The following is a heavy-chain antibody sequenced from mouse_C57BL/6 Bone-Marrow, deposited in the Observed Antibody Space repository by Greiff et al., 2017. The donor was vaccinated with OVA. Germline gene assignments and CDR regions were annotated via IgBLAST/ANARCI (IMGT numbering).Heavy chain of an antibody. CDR1: GYTFTSYW. CDR2: INPSSGYT. CDR3: GSSYAAWFAY. Sequence: QVQLQQSGAELAKPGASVKLSCKASGYTFTSYWMHWVKQRPGQGLEWIGYINPSSGYTKYNQKFKDKATLTADKSSSPADMQLSSLTYEDSAVYYCGSSYAAWFAYWGQGTLVTVSA. V-gene: IGHV1-7*01. D-gene: IGHD1-1*01. J-gene: IGHJ3*01.